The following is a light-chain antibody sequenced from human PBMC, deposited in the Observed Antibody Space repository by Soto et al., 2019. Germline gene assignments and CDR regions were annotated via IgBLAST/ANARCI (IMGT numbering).Light chain of an antibody. CDR1: QSVGRN. J-gene: IGKJ4*01. CDR2: DTS. CDR3: QTRSNWPLT. Sequence: EIVLTQSPATLSLSPGERATLSCRTSQSVGRNLAWYQQKPGQAPRLLMYDTSNRATGIPARFSGSGSGTDFTHTINTLEPEDFGVYYCQTRSNWPLTFGGGTKVEIK. V-gene: IGKV3-11*01.